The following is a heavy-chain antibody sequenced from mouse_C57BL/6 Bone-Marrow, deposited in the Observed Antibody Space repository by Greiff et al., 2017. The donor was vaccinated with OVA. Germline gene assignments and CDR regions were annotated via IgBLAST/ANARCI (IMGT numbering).Heavy chain of an antibody. V-gene: IGHV1-82*01. CDR1: GYAFSSSW. J-gene: IGHJ2*01. Sequence: QVQLKESGPELVKPGASVKISCKASGYAFSSSWMNWVKQRPGKGLEWIGRIYPGDGDTNYNGKFKGKATLTADKSSSTAYMQLSSLTSEDSAVYFCARSGYYGSRDYWGQGTTLTVSS. CDR2: IYPGDGDT. CDR3: ARSGYYGSRDY. D-gene: IGHD1-1*01.